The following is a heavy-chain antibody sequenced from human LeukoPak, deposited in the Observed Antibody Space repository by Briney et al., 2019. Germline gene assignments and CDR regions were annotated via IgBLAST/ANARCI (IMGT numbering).Heavy chain of an antibody. J-gene: IGHJ4*02. D-gene: IGHD1-26*01. V-gene: IGHV3-21*01. CDR1: GFTFSSYS. CDR3: VRDWGSYGSFDY. Sequence: GGSLRLSCAASGFTFSSYSMNWVRQAPGKGLEWVSSISSSSSYIYYADSVKGRFTISRDNAKNSLYLQMNSLRAEDTAVYYCVRDWGSYGSFDYWGQGTLVTVSS. CDR2: ISSSSSYI.